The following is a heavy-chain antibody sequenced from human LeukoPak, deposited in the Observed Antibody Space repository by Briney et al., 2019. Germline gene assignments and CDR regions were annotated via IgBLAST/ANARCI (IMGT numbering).Heavy chain of an antibody. CDR2: ISAYNGNT. V-gene: IGHV1-18*01. CDR1: GYTFTSYG. D-gene: IGHD2-15*01. Sequence: ASVKVSCKASGYTFTSYGISWVRQAPEQGLEWMGWISAYNGNTNYAQKLQGRVTMTTDTSTSTAYMELRSLRSDDTAVYYCARDHHCSGGSCYGDDFDYWGQGTLVTVSS. CDR3: ARDHHCSGGSCYGDDFDY. J-gene: IGHJ4*02.